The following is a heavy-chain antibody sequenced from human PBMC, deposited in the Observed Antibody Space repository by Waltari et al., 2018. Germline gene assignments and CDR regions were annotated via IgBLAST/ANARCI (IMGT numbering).Heavy chain of an antibody. J-gene: IGHJ4*02. Sequence: QVQLQESGPGLVKPSETLSLTCAVSGYSISSGYYWGWIRQPPGKGLEWIGNIYHSGSTYYNPSLKSRVTISVDTSKNQFSLKLSSVTAADTAVYYCARHGVTTYADYWGQGTLVTVSS. CDR3: ARHGVTTYADY. CDR2: IYHSGST. D-gene: IGHD4-17*01. V-gene: IGHV4-38-2*01. CDR1: GYSISSGYY.